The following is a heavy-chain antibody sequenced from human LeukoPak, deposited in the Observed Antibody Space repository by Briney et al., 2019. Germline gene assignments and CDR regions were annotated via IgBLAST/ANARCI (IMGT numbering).Heavy chain of an antibody. CDR1: GDRVSTASNA. J-gene: IGHJ4*02. V-gene: IGHV6-1*01. Sequence: SQTLSLTCAISGDRVSTASNAWYWIRQSPSRGLEWLGRTYYRSKWYNDYAVSVKSRITINPDTSKNQFSLQLNSVTPEDTAVYYCARDGFSSGWYLGSNPPGFDYWGQGTLVTVSS. D-gene: IGHD6-19*01. CDR2: TYYRSKWYN. CDR3: ARDGFSSGWYLGSNPPGFDY.